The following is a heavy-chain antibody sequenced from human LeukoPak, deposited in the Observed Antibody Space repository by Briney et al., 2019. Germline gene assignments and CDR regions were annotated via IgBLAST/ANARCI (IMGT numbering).Heavy chain of an antibody. CDR1: GGSISDNIYY. CDR2: IYYTGST. CDR3: ARPFDYPKAFDI. D-gene: IGHD3-9*01. J-gene: IGHJ3*02. Sequence: PSETLSLTCTVSGGSISDNIYYWGWIRQPPGKGLEWIGTIYYTGSTYYNPSLRSRVTISVDTSKNQFSLKLSSVTAADTAVYYCARPFDYPKAFDIWGQGTRVTVSS. V-gene: IGHV4-39*07.